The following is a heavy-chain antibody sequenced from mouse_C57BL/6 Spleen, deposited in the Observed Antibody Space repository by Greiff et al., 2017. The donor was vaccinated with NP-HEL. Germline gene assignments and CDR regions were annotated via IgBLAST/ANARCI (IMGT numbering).Heavy chain of an antibody. V-gene: IGHV3-6*01. Sequence: EVKLQESGPGLVKPSQSLSLTCSVTGYSITSGYYWNWIRQFPGNKLEWMGYISYDGSNNYNPSLKNRISITRDTSKNQFFLKLNSVTTEDTATYYCARIIYDGYYGYFDYWGQGTTLTVSS. J-gene: IGHJ2*01. D-gene: IGHD2-3*01. CDR3: ARIIYDGYYGYFDY. CDR1: GYSITSGYY. CDR2: ISYDGSN.